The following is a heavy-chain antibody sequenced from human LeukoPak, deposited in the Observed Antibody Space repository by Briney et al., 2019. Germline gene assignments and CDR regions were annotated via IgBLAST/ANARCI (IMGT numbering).Heavy chain of an antibody. J-gene: IGHJ4*02. CDR3: ARQWLVPPFDY. V-gene: IGHV3-23*01. CDR2: ISGSGGST. Sequence: GGSLRLSCAASGFTFSSYAMSWVRQAPGKGLEWVSAISGSGGSTYYADSVKGRFTISRDNSKNTLYLQVNSLRAEDTAVYYCARQWLVPPFDYWGQGTLVTVSS. CDR1: GFTFSSYA. D-gene: IGHD6-19*01.